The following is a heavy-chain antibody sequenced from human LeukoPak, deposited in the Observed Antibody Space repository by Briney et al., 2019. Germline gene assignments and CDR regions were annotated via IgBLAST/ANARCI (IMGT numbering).Heavy chain of an antibody. CDR1: GFPLSGNS. CDR2: IRARRTDV. V-gene: IGHV3-21*01. D-gene: IGHD1/OR15-1a*01. CDR3: TADGGNNDP. J-gene: IGHJ5*02. Sequence: KPGGSLRLSCAISGFPLSGNSFNCARQAPGKGLEWVSSIRARRTDVIYADSVKGRFTISTDNAKRSLSLQMSSLRAEDSAVYYCTADGGNNDPWGRGTLVIVSS.